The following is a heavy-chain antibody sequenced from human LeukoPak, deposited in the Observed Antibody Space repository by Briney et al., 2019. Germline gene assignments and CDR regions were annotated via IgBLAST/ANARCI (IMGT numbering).Heavy chain of an antibody. J-gene: IGHJ3*02. V-gene: IGHV5-51*01. Sequence: GESLKISCKGSGYSFTSYWIGWVRQMPGKGLEWMGIIYPGDSDTRYSPSFQGQATISADKSISTAYLQWSSLKASDTAMYYCARPSPYSGSYEDAFDIWGQGTMVTVSS. D-gene: IGHD1-26*01. CDR1: GYSFTSYW. CDR2: IYPGDSDT. CDR3: ARPSPYSGSYEDAFDI.